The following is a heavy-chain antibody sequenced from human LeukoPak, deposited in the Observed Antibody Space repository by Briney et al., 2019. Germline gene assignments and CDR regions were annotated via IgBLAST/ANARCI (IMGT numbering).Heavy chain of an antibody. V-gene: IGHV3-21*01. D-gene: IGHD3-10*01. CDR1: GFTFSSYS. CDR3: ARDASVRGASDY. Sequence: GGSLRLSCAASGFTFSSYSMNWVRQTPGRGLEWVSSISSSSSYIYYADSLKGRFTISRDNAKNSLYLQMNSLRAEDTAVYYCARDASVRGASDYWGQGTLVTVSS. J-gene: IGHJ4*02. CDR2: ISSSSSYI.